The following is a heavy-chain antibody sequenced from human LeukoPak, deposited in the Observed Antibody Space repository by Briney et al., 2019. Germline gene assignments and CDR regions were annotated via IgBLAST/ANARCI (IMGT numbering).Heavy chain of an antibody. Sequence: GGSLRLSCAASGFTVSSNYMSWVRQAPGKGLEWVSIIYSGGSTYYADSVKGRFTISRDNSKHTLYLQMNSLRVEDTAVYYCAXXXXXALXFDYWGQGTLVTVSS. J-gene: IGHJ4*02. V-gene: IGHV3-53*01. CDR1: GFTVSSNY. D-gene: IGHD6-6*01. CDR2: IYSGGST. CDR3: AXXXXXALXFDY.